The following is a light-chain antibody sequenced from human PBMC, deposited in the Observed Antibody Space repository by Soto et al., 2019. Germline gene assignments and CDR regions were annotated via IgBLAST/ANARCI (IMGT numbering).Light chain of an antibody. V-gene: IGKV1-5*03. J-gene: IGKJ3*01. Sequence: DIQMTQSPSTLSASVGDRVTITCRASQSISSWLAWYQQKPWKAPKLLIYKASSLESGVPSRFSGSGSGTEFTLTISSLQPEDFATYYCQQANSFPFTFGPGTKVDIK. CDR2: KAS. CDR1: QSISSW. CDR3: QQANSFPFT.